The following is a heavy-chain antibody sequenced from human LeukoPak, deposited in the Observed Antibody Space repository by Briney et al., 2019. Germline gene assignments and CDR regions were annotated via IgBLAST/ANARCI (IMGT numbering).Heavy chain of an antibody. CDR3: ARRVPSQVITDYFDY. J-gene: IGHJ4*02. CDR2: IDSGSRTI. V-gene: IGHV3-48*04. CDR1: GFTFSSFS. D-gene: IGHD3-16*01. Sequence: GGSLRLSCAASGFTFSSFSMNWVRQAPGKGLEWISFIDSGSRTIFYADSVKGRFTISRDNAKNSLFLQMSSLRAEDTAVYYCARRVPSQVITDYFDYWGQGTLVTVSS.